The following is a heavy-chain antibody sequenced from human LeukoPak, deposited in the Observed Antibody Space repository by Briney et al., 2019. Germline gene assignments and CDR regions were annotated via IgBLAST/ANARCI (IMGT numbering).Heavy chain of an antibody. CDR1: AGTFSSYA. CDR3: ASLDYYDSSS. CDR2: IIPIFGTA. Sequence: SVKVSSKTSAGTFSSYAISWVRQAPGQGLEWMGRIIPIFGTANYAQKFQGRVTITTDESTSTAYMELSSLRSEATAVYYCASLDYYDSSSWGQGTLVTVSS. V-gene: IGHV1-69*05. J-gene: IGHJ4*02. D-gene: IGHD3-22*01.